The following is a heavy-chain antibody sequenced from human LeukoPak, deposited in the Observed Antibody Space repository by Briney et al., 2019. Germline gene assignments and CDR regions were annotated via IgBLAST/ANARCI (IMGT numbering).Heavy chain of an antibody. CDR1: GYSFTTYW. V-gene: IGHV5-51*01. D-gene: IGHD3-22*01. CDR2: IYPGDSDT. J-gene: IGHJ6*02. CDR3: ARRAHAPSGYYDYYGMDV. Sequence: GESLKISCEGSGYSFTTYWIGWVRQMPGKGLEWLGIIYPGDSDTRYSPSFQGQVTISADKSINTAYLQWSSLKASDTAMYYCARRAHAPSGYYDYYGMDVWGQGTTVTVSS.